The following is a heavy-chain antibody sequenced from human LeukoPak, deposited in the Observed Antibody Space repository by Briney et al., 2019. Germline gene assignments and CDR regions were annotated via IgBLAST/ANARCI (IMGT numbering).Heavy chain of an antibody. D-gene: IGHD2-15*01. CDR3: ARGLRGGPSGGGLDY. CDR2: IDASDSYT. CDR1: GYSFTTYW. Sequence: GESLKISCKGSGYSFTTYWITWVRQMPGKGLEWMGRIDASDSYTNYSPSFQGHVNISADKSINTAYLQWSSLKASDTAMYYCARGLRGGPSGGGLDYWGQRTLVTVSS. V-gene: IGHV5-10-1*01. J-gene: IGHJ4*02.